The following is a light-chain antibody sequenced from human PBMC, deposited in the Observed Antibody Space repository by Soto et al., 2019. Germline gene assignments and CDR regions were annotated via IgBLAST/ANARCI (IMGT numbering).Light chain of an antibody. J-gene: IGKJ3*01. CDR1: QSVSSY. V-gene: IGKV3-11*01. CDR2: DTS. CDR3: QQRTNWPRSFT. Sequence: EIVLTQSPATLSLSPGERATLSCRASQSVSSYLAWYQQKPGQAPRLLIYDTSKRATGIPARFSGSGSGTDFTLTISSLEPENFAVYYCQQRTNWPRSFTFGPGTKVDIK.